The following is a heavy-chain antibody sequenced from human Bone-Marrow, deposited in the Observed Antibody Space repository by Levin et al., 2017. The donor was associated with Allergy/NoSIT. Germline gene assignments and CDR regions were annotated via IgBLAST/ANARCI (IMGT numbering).Heavy chain of an antibody. D-gene: IGHD1-26*01. CDR3: ARLGVVSGNRAWVDY. J-gene: IGHJ4*02. CDR1: GFTLSYYG. Sequence: SCAASGFTLSYYGMHWVRQAPGKGLEWVSFISYDGRTTKYADSVKGRFTVSRDNSENTLSLQMNSLTTDDTAMYYCARLGVVSGNRAWVDYWGQGTLVTVSS. CDR2: ISYDGRTT. V-gene: IGHV3-30*03.